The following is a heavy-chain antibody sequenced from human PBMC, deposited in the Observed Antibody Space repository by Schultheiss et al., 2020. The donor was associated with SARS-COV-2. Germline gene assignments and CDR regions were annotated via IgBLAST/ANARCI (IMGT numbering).Heavy chain of an antibody. J-gene: IGHJ6*02. CDR1: GFSLSTSGMC. Sequence: SGPTLVKPTQTLTLTCTFSGFSLSTSGMCVSWIRQPPGKALEWLAVIDWEDDKYYSTSMKTRLTISKDTSKNQVVLTMTNMDPVDTATYYCARIPGFSSGDPGGMDVWGQGTTVTVSS. CDR3: ARIPGFSSGDPGGMDV. CDR2: IDWEDDK. D-gene: IGHD6-25*01. V-gene: IGHV2-70*01.